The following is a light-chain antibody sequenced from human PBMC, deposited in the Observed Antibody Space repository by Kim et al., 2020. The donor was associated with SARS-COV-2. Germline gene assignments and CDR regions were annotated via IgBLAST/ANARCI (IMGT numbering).Light chain of an antibody. CDR3: QQDYNLPLT. CDR2: GAS. V-gene: IGKV3D-7*01. Sequence: PGERVTRSCRASQSVSSSYLTWYQQKPGQAPRLLIYGASTRATSIPARFSGSGSGTDFTLTISSLQPEDFAVYYCQQDYNLPLTFGGGTKVDIK. CDR1: QSVSSSY. J-gene: IGKJ4*01.